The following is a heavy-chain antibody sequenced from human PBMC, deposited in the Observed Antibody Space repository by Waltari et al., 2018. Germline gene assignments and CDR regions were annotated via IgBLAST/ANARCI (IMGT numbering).Heavy chain of an antibody. D-gene: IGHD5-12*01. J-gene: IGHJ4*02. CDR3: ARRGHIVATFDY. V-gene: IGHV1-3*01. Sequence: QVQLVQSGAEVKKPGASVKVSCKASGYTFTSYAMHWVRQAPGQRLEWMGWINAGNGNTKDSQKVQGRVTITRDTSAGTAYMELSSLRSEDTAVYYCARRGHIVATFDYWGQGTLVTVSS. CDR1: GYTFTSYA. CDR2: INAGNGNT.